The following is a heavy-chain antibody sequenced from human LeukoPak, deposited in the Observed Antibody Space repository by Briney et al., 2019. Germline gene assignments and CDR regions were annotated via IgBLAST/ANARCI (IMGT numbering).Heavy chain of an antibody. V-gene: IGHV4-39*01. CDR3: ARHVSYYGYYYYMDV. CDR2: IYYSGST. J-gene: IGHJ6*03. CDR1: GGSISSSSYY. D-gene: IGHD2-2*01. Sequence: SETLSLTCTVSGGSISSSSYYWGWIRQPPGKGLEWIGSIYYSGSTYYNPSLKSRVTISVDTSKNRFSLKLSSVTAADTAVYYCARHVSYYGYYYYMDVWGKGTTVTVSS.